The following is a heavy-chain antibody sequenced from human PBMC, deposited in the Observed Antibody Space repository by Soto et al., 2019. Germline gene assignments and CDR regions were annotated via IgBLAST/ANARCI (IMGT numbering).Heavy chain of an antibody. D-gene: IGHD6-19*01. Sequence: GGSLRLSCAASGFTFSSYAMSWVRQAPGKGLEWVSAISGSGGSTYYADSVKGRFTISRDNSKNTLYLQMKSLRAEDTAVYYCAKDRAKWLAKWFDPWGQGNLVTVSS. CDR3: AKDRAKWLAKWFDP. CDR1: GFTFSSYA. CDR2: ISGSGGST. V-gene: IGHV3-23*01. J-gene: IGHJ5*02.